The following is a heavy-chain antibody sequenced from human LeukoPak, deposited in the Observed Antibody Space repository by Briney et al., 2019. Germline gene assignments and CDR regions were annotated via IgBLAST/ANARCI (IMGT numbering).Heavy chain of an antibody. CDR1: GFSFSSSG. D-gene: IGHD6-19*01. V-gene: IGHV3-33*01. Sequence: ESGGSLRLSCAASGFSFSSSGMHWVRQAPAKGLEWVAMIWFDGKNTHYVDSVKGRFTISRDNSKNTVDLRMNSLRAEDTAVYYCTRDPPSSGWSFDYWGQGTLVTVSS. CDR3: TRDPPSSGWSFDY. CDR2: IWFDGKNT. J-gene: IGHJ4*02.